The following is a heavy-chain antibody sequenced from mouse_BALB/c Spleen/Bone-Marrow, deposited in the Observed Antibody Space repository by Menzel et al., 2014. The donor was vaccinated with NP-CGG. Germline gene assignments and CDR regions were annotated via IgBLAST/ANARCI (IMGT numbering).Heavy chain of an antibody. D-gene: IGHD3-3*01. CDR3: ARGGLHYFDY. CDR1: GYTFTSYW. CDR2: TAPGSGST. J-gene: IGHJ2*01. Sequence: DLVKPGASVKLSCKASGYTFTSYWINWIKQRPGQGLEWIGRTAPGSGSTYYNEMFKGKATLIVDTSSSTAYIQLSSLSSVDSAVYFCARGGLHYFDYWGQGTTLTVSS. V-gene: IGHV1S41*01.